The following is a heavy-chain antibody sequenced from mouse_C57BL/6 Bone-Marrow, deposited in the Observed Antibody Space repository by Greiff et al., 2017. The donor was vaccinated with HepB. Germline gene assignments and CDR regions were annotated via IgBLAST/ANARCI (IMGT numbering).Heavy chain of an antibody. D-gene: IGHD3-1*01. V-gene: IGHV1-61*01. CDR1: GYTFTSYW. J-gene: IGHJ3*01. Sequence: QVQLQQPGAELVRPGSSVKLSCKASGYTFTSYWMDWVKQRPGQGLEWIGNIYPSDSETHYNQKFKDKATLTVDKSSSTAYMQLSSLTSEDSAVYYCARRGLLMGWFAYWGQGTLVTVSA. CDR2: IYPSDSET. CDR3: ARRGLLMGWFAY.